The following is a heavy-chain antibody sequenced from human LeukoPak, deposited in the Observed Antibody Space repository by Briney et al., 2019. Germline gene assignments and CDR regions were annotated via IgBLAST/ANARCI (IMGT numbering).Heavy chain of an antibody. J-gene: IGHJ5*02. D-gene: IGHD3-3*01. Sequence: ASVKVSCKASGYTFTSYGISWVRQAPGQGLEWMGWISAYNGNTNYAQKLQGRVTMTTDTSTSTAYMELRSLRSDDTAVYYCARDAGRYYDFWSGPSEHWFDPWGQGTLVTVSS. CDR3: ARDAGRYYDFWSGPSEHWFDP. CDR2: ISAYNGNT. V-gene: IGHV1-18*01. CDR1: GYTFTSYG.